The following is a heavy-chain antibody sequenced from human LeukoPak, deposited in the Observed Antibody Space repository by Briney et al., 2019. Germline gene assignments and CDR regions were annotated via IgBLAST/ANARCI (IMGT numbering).Heavy chain of an antibody. V-gene: IGHV4-34*01. CDR2: INHSGST. CDR3: ARTSVKYYYDSSGYYRP. CDR1: GGSFSGYY. Sequence: SETLSLTCAVYGGSFSGYYWSWIRQPPGKGLEWIGEINHSGSTNYNPSLKSRVTISVDTPKNQFSLKLSSVTAADTAVYYCARTSVKYYYDSSGYYRPWGQGTLVTVSS. D-gene: IGHD3-22*01. J-gene: IGHJ5*02.